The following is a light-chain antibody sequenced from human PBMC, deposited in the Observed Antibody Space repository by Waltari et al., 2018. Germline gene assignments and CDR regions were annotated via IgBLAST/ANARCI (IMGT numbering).Light chain of an antibody. CDR2: ANN. CDR3: AAWDDSLNGNL. V-gene: IGLV1-44*01. Sequence: QSVLTQPTSASGTPGQRVTISCSGSSSNVGSNTVHWYQQLPGMAPKVLIYANNQRPSGVPDRFSGSKSDTSASLAISGLQSEDEADYYCAAWDDSLNGNLFGSGTKVTVL. CDR1: SSNVGSNT. J-gene: IGLJ6*01.